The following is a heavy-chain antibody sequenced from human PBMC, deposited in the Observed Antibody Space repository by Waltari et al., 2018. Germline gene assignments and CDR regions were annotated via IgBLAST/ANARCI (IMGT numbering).Heavy chain of an antibody. Sequence: QLQLQESGPGLVKPSETLSLTCTVSGGSISSSSYYWGWIRQPPGKGLEWIGSIYYSGSTYYNPSLKSRVTISVDTSKNQFSLKLSSVTAADTAVYYCARPERWYSLYFDYWGQGTLVTVSS. CDR2: IYYSGST. V-gene: IGHV4-39*01. D-gene: IGHD2-15*01. CDR3: ARPERWYSLYFDY. CDR1: GGSISSSSYY. J-gene: IGHJ4*02.